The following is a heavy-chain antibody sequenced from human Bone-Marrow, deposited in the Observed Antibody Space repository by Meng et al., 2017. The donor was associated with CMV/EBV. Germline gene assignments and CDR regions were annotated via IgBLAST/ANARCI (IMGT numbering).Heavy chain of an antibody. CDR2: INPNSGGT. CDR1: GYTFTGYY. CDR3: ARSYDYVWGFDP. J-gene: IGHJ5*02. Sequence: ASVKVFCKASGYTFTGYYMHWVRQAPGQGLEWMGWINPNSGGTNYAQKFQGRVTMTRDTSISTAYMELSRLRSDDTAVYYCARSYDYVWGFDPWGQGTLVTVSS. D-gene: IGHD3-16*01. V-gene: IGHV1-2*02.